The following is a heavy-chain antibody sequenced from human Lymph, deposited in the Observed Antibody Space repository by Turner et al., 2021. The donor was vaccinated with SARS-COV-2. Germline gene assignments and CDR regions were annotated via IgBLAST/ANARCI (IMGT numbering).Heavy chain of an antibody. CDR3: ARDATGPLGY. CDR1: GGTFSTYA. J-gene: IGHJ4*02. Sequence: QVQLVQSGAEVKKPGSSVKVSCKASGGTFSTYAISWVRQAPGQGLEWLGGTIPIFGIANYAQKFQGRVTITADKFTSTAYMELSSLRSEDTAVYYCARDATGPLGYWGRGTLVTVFS. V-gene: IGHV1-69*10. CDR2: TIPIFGIA. D-gene: IGHD1-1*01.